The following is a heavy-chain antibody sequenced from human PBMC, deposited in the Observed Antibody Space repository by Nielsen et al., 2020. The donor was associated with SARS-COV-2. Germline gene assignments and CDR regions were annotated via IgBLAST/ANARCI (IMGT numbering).Heavy chain of an antibody. D-gene: IGHD6-13*01. J-gene: IGHJ6*02. V-gene: IGHV1-24*01. Sequence: ASVKVSCKVSGYTLTELSMHWVRQAPGKGLEWMGGFDPEDGETIYAQKFQGRVTMTEDTSTDTAYMELSSLGSEDTAVYYCATSFAVYSSSPGTWDYYYGMDVWGQGTTVTVSS. CDR3: ATSFAVYSSSPGTWDYYYGMDV. CDR1: GYTLTELS. CDR2: FDPEDGET.